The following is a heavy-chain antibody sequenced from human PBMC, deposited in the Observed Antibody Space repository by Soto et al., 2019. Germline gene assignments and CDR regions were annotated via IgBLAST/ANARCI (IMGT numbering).Heavy chain of an antibody. CDR2: IYSGETT. V-gene: IGHV3-53*01. CDR1: GFNVNSDY. J-gene: IGHJ4*02. Sequence: GGSLRLSCAASGFNVNSDYMNWVRQTPGKGLEWVASIYSGETTYYADSVRGRFTISSDKSKNTLYFQLSSLRIEDSAVYYCTRDGRGLGRLSLFEYWGQGVLVTVSS. D-gene: IGHD2-21*02. CDR3: TRDGRGLGRLSLFEY.